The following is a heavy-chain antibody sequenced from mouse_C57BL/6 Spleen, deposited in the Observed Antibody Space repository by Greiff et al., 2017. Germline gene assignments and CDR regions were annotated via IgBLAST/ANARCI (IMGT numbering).Heavy chain of an antibody. V-gene: IGHV1-22*01. D-gene: IGHD3-1*01. Sequence: EVQLQESGPELVKPGASVKMSCKASGYTFTDYNMHWVKQSHGKSLEWIGYINPNNGGTSYNQKFKGKATLTVNKSSSTAYMELRSLTSEDSAVYYCARPEWPSYAMDYWGQGTSVTVSS. CDR2: INPNNGGT. CDR3: ARPEWPSYAMDY. CDR1: GYTFTDYN. J-gene: IGHJ4*01.